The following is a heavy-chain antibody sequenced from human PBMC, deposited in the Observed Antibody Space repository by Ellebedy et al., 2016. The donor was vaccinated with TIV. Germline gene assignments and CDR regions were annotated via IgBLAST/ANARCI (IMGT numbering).Heavy chain of an antibody. CDR1: GFTLNNYW. Sequence: GGSLRLSCTASGFTLNNYWMTWVRQAPGKGLEWVANINEDGTKKHYVDSVRGRFTISRDYAGNSLFLQMNSLGAEDTAVYYCARAIYGASYLWGRGTLVTDSS. D-gene: IGHD4-17*01. J-gene: IGHJ2*01. V-gene: IGHV3-7*01. CDR3: ARAIYGASYL. CDR2: INEDGTKK.